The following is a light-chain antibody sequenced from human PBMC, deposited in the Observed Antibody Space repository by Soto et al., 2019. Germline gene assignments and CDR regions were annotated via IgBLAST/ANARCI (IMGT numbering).Light chain of an antibody. Sequence: DIQMTQSTSSLFASVGDRVTITCQATQDINIYLNWYQQKPGKAPNLLIYDASNLEIGVPSRFSGSGSGTHFTFTISSLQTEDIATYYCQQYDNLPTSVTFGQGTLLEIK. J-gene: IGKJ5*01. V-gene: IGKV1-33*01. CDR1: QDINIY. CDR3: QQYDNLPTSVT. CDR2: DAS.